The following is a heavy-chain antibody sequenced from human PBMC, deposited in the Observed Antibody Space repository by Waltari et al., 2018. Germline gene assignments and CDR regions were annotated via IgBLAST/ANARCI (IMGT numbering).Heavy chain of an antibody. CDR3: ASGGYYDILTGYYAPFGY. CDR2: IYYSGST. V-gene: IGHV4-39*01. J-gene: IGHJ4*02. CDR1: GGSISSSTYY. D-gene: IGHD3-9*01. Sequence: QLQLQESGPGLVKPSETLSLTCTVPGGSISSSTYYWGWIRQPPGKGLEWSGSIYYSGSTYYNPSLKSRVTISVDTSKNQFSLKLSSVTAADTAVYYCASGGYYDILTGYYAPFGYWGQGTLVTVSS.